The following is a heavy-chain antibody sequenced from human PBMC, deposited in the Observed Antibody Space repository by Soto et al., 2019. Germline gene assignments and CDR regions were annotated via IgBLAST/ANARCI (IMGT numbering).Heavy chain of an antibody. Sequence: SVKVSCKASGGTFSSYAISWVRQAPGQGLEWMGGIIPIFGTANYAQKFQGRVTITADESTSTAYMELSSLRSEDTAVYYCARSDYYDSSGSGYAFDIWGQGTMVTVSS. CDR3: ARSDYYDSSGSGYAFDI. V-gene: IGHV1-69*13. CDR1: GGTFSSYA. D-gene: IGHD3-22*01. CDR2: IIPIFGTA. J-gene: IGHJ3*02.